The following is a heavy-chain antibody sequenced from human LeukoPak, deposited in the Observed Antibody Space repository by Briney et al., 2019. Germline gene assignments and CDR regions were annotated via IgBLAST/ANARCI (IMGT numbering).Heavy chain of an antibody. Sequence: PSETLSLTCTVSGAFISTRGYFWGWIRQPPGKGLEWIGSIYYSGSTYNNPSLKSRVTMSVDTSKNQFSLKLTSVTAADTAVYYCARDRDYYGSGSYGPDYWGQGILVTVSS. J-gene: IGHJ4*02. D-gene: IGHD3-10*01. CDR2: IYYSGST. CDR1: GAFISTRGYF. V-gene: IGHV4-39*07. CDR3: ARDRDYYGSGSYGPDY.